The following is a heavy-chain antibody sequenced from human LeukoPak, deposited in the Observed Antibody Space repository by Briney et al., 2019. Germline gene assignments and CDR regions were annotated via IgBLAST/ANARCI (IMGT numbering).Heavy chain of an antibody. D-gene: IGHD5-12*01. Sequence: PSETLSLTCAVYGGSFSGYYWSWIRQPPGKGLEWIGEINHSGSTNYNPSLKSRVTISVDTSKNQFSLKLSSVTAADTAVYYCARSRLRVLRYFDYWGQGTLVTVSS. J-gene: IGHJ4*02. V-gene: IGHV4-34*01. CDR2: INHSGST. CDR1: GGSFSGYY. CDR3: ARSRLRVLRYFDY.